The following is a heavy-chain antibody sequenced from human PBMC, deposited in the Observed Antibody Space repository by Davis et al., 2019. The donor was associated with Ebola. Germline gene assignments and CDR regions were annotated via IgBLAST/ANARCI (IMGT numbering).Heavy chain of an antibody. CDR1: GYTFTGYY. Sequence: ASVKVSCKASGYTFTGYYMHWVRQAPGQGLEWMGWINPNSGGTNYAQKLQGRVTMTTDTSTSTAYMELRSLRSDDTAVYYCARDIYVKDIVVVVAATRFDYWGQGTLVTVSS. CDR2: INPNSGGT. D-gene: IGHD2-15*01. V-gene: IGHV1-2*02. CDR3: ARDIYVKDIVVVVAATRFDY. J-gene: IGHJ4*02.